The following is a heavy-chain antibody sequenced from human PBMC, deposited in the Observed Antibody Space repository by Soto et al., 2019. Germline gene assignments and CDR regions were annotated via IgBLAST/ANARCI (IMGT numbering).Heavy chain of an antibody. CDR2: INFDGGTQ. CDR1: GFTLSNSW. Sequence: EVQLVESGGGLVQPGGSLRLSCAASGFTLSNSWMHWVRQAPGKGLVWVAGINFDGGTQDYADSVRGRFTVSRDNAKNTLYLEMNTVRADDTAVSRCARGPRGWYGFDYWGQGTMVTVSS. CDR3: ARGPRGWYGFDY. J-gene: IGHJ4*02. V-gene: IGHV3-74*01. D-gene: IGHD6-19*01.